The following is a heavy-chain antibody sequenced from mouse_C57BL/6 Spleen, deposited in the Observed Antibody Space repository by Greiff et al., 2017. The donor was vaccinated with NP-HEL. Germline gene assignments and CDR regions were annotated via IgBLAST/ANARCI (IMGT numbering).Heavy chain of an antibody. CDR1: GYSFTGYY. CDR3: ARADSSGSFAY. V-gene: IGHV1-42*01. Sequence: EVQLQQSGPELVKPGASVKISCKASGYSFTGYYMNWVKQSPEKSLEWIGEVNPSTGGTTYNQKFKAKATLTVDKSSSTAYMQLKSLTSEDSAVYYCARADSSGSFAYWGQGTLVTVSA. J-gene: IGHJ3*01. CDR2: VNPSTGGT. D-gene: IGHD3-2*02.